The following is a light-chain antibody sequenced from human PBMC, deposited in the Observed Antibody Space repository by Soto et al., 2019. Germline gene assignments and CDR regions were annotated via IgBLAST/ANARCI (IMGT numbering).Light chain of an antibody. CDR1: SSDIGAYNY. CDR3: TSWTTSTTMI. Sequence: QFALTQPASVSGSPGQSITISWTGTSSDIGAYNYVSWYQQHPGKAPKLMIYDVNIRPSGVSNRFSGSKSGNTASLTISGLQAEDEADYYCTSWTTSTTMIFGGGTKLTVL. V-gene: IGLV2-14*03. CDR2: DVN. J-gene: IGLJ2*01.